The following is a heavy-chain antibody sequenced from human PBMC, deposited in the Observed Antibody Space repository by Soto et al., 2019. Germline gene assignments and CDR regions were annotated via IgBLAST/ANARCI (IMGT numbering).Heavy chain of an antibody. V-gene: IGHV3-21*01. CDR3: ARDPPTGATLDWFDS. CDR2: ISSSGSFM. Sequence: PVGSLRLSCAGSGFSFSSDSMGRVRQAPGKGLEWVSSISSSGSFMNYADSVKGRFTISRDNAKNSVYLHMTGLKDEDTAVYYCARDPPTGATLDWFDSWGQGTLVTVSS. J-gene: IGHJ5*01. CDR1: GFSFSSDS. D-gene: IGHD1-7*01.